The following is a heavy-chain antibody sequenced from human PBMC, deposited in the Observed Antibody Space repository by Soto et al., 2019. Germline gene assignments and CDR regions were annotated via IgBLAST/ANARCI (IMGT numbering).Heavy chain of an antibody. CDR3: ARAPRYCSGGSCYFLDY. Sequence: QVQLQESGPGLVKPSQTLSLTCTVSGGSISSGGYYWSWIRQHPGKGLEWIGYIYYSGSTYYNPSLKSRVTISVDTSKNQFSLKRSSVTAADTAVYYCARAPRYCSGGSCYFLDYWGQGTLVTVSS. D-gene: IGHD2-15*01. J-gene: IGHJ4*02. CDR1: GGSISSGGYY. CDR2: IYYSGST. V-gene: IGHV4-31*03.